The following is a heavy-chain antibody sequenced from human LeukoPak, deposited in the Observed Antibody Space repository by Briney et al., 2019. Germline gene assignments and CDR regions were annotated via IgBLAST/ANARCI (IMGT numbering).Heavy chain of an antibody. V-gene: IGHV3-9*01. CDR3: AKDGDYYGSGSLDY. Sequence: GGSLRLSCAASGFTFDDYAMHWVRQAPGKGLEWVSGISWNSGSIGYADSVKGRFTISRDNAKNSLYLQMNSLRAEDTALYYRAKDGDYYGSGSLDYWGQGTLVTVSS. CDR2: ISWNSGSI. D-gene: IGHD3-10*01. J-gene: IGHJ4*02. CDR1: GFTFDDYA.